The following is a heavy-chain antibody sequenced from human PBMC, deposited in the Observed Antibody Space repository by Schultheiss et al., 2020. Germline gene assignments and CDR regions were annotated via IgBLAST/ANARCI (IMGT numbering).Heavy chain of an antibody. J-gene: IGHJ4*02. CDR3: ARGQRSITLRTIDY. CDR2: INPNSGGT. D-gene: IGHD3-10*01. Sequence: ASVKVSCKASGYTFTGYYMHWVRQAPGQGLEWVGRINPNSGGTNYAQNFQGRVTMTRNTSITTAYMELTSLRSEDTAVYYCARGQRSITLRTIDYWGQGSLVTVSS. V-gene: IGHV1-2*06. CDR1: GYTFTGYY.